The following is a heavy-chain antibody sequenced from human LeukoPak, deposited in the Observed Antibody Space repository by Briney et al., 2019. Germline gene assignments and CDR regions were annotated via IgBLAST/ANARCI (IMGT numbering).Heavy chain of an antibody. J-gene: IGHJ4*02. V-gene: IGHV1-69*01. CDR1: GGTFSSYA. Sequence: SVKVSCKASGGTFSSYAISWVRQAPGQGLEWMGGIIPIFGTANYAQKFQGRVTITADESTSTAYMELSSLRSEDTAVYYCARDHYGGRTFDYWGQGTPVTVSS. CDR3: ARDHYGGRTFDY. CDR2: IIPIFGTA. D-gene: IGHD4-23*01.